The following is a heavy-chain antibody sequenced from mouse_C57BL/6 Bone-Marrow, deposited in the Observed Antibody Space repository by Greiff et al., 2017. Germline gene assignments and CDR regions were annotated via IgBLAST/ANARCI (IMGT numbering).Heavy chain of an antibody. J-gene: IGHJ4*01. Sequence: EVKLMESGEGLVKPGGSLKLSCAASGFTFTSYAMSWVRQTPEKRLEWVAYISRGGGYTYYADTVKGRFTITRDNATNTLYLQLSSLKSEDTAMYYCTRDYSGYEREMDYWGQGTSVTVSS. CDR3: TRDYSGYEREMDY. CDR1: GFTFTSYA. D-gene: IGHD2-13*01. CDR2: ISRGGGYT. V-gene: IGHV5-9-1*02.